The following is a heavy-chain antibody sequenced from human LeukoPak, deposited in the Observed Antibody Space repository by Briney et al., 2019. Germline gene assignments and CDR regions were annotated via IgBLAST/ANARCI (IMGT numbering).Heavy chain of an antibody. D-gene: IGHD5-18*01. J-gene: IGHJ4*02. V-gene: IGHV4-4*07. CDR1: GGSISSYY. CDR3: ARLVGGYSYGYSDY. Sequence: PSETLSLTCTVSGGSISSYYWSWIWQPAGKGLEWIGRIYTSGSTNYNPSLKSRVTISVDTSKNQFSLKLSSVTAADTAVYYCARLVGGYSYGYSDYWGQGTLVTVSS. CDR2: IYTSGST.